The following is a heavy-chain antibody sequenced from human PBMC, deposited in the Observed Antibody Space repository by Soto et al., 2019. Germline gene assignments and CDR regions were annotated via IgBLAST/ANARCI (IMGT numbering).Heavy chain of an antibody. J-gene: IGHJ4*02. V-gene: IGHV4-39*01. Sequence: QLQLQESGPGLVKPSETLSLTCTVSGGSISSSSYYWGWIRQPPGKGLEWIGSIYSSGSTYYNPYAPCRLPLSVASAETQFSRELSSVTAADTAVSACARSVITLVPTAHWGQGTLVTVSS. D-gene: IGHD3-10*01. CDR2: IYSSGST. CDR3: ARSVITLVPTAH. CDR1: GGSISSSSYY.